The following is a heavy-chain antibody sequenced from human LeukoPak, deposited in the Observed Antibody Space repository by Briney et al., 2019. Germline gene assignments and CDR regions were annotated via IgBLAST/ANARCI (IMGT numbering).Heavy chain of an antibody. J-gene: IGHJ4*02. Sequence: ASVKVSCKASGYTFTVYYMHWVRQAPGQGLEWMGWINPNSGGTNYAQKFQGRVTMTRDTSISTAYMELSRLRSDDTAVYYCARTSMIVVVSPFDYWGQGTLVTVSS. D-gene: IGHD3-22*01. CDR2: INPNSGGT. CDR1: GYTFTVYY. V-gene: IGHV1-2*02. CDR3: ARTSMIVVVSPFDY.